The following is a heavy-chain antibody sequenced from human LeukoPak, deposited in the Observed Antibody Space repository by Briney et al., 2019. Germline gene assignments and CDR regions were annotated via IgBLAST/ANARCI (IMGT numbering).Heavy chain of an antibody. V-gene: IGHV1-18*01. CDR3: ARGVLRFFPNYFDY. J-gene: IGHJ4*02. Sequence: GASVKVSCKASGYTFTSYGISWVRQAPGQGLEWMGWISAYNGNTNYAQKLQGRVTMTTDTSTSTGYMELRSLRSDDTAVYYCARGVLRFFPNYFDYWGQGTLVTVSS. CDR1: GYTFTSYG. D-gene: IGHD3-3*01. CDR2: ISAYNGNT.